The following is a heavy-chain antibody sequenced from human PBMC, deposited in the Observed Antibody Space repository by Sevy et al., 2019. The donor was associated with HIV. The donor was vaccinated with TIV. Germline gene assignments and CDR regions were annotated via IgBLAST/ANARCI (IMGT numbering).Heavy chain of an antibody. J-gene: IGHJ4*02. Sequence: GESLKISCKGSGYSFTSYWIGWVRQMPGKGLEWMGIIYPGDSDTRYSPSFQGQVTIPADKSISTAYLQWSSLKASDTALYCCAGLPPPGEVGYFDYWGQGTLVTVSS. V-gene: IGHV5-51*01. CDR1: GYSFTSYW. CDR3: AGLPPPGEVGYFDY. CDR2: IYPGDSDT. D-gene: IGHD7-27*01.